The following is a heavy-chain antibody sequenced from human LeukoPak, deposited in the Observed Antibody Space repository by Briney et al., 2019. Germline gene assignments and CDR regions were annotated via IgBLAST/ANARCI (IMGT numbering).Heavy chain of an antibody. CDR1: GDSISRSSHC. D-gene: IGHD3-22*01. CDR3: ARLSYGSSGYCSFQY. V-gene: IGHV4-39*01. J-gene: IGHJ1*01. CDR2: FTYSGNT. Sequence: SETLSLTCTVSGDSISRSSHCWGWIRQPPGKGLEWVGVFTYSGNTYYNPSLKRRVTTSVDASKNQFSLRLSSVTAADTAVYYCARLSYGSSGYCSFQYWGQGTLVTVS.